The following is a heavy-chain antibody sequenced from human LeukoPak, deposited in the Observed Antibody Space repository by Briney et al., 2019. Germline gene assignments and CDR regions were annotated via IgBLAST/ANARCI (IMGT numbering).Heavy chain of an antibody. Sequence: RGESLKISCKGSGYSFTTYWIGWVRQMPGKGLEWMGIIYPGDSDTRYSPSFQGQVTISVDKSIATAYLQWSSLKASDTAMYYCARHGGSVARDAFDIWGQGTMVTVSS. CDR2: IYPGDSDT. CDR1: GYSFTTYW. V-gene: IGHV5-51*01. D-gene: IGHD6-19*01. CDR3: ARHGGSVARDAFDI. J-gene: IGHJ3*02.